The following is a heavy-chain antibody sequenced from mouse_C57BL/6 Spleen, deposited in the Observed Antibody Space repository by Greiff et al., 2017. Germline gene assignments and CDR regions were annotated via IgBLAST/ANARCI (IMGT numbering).Heavy chain of an antibody. CDR3: ARCFYECY. CDR1: GYTFTSYW. Sequence: VQLQQSGAELAKPGASVKLSCKASGYTFTSYWMHWVKQRPGQGLEWIGYIDPSSGYTKYNQKFKDKATLTTDKSSSAAYMHLSSLTYEVSAVYYCARCFYECYWGQGATLTGS. J-gene: IGHJ2*01. D-gene: IGHD1-1*01. V-gene: IGHV1-7*01. CDR2: IDPSSGYT.